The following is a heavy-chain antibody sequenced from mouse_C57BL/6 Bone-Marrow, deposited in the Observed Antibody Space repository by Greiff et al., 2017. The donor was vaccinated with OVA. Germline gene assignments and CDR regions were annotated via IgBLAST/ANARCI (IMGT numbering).Heavy chain of an antibody. CDR2: IDPENGDT. V-gene: IGHV14-4*01. D-gene: IGHD1-1*01. CDR1: GFNIKDDY. CDR3: TTVGGSSYWYFDV. J-gene: IGHJ1*03. Sequence: VQLKQSGAELVRPGASVKLSCTASGFNIKDDYMHWVKQRPEQGLEWIGWIDPENGDTAYASKFQGKATITADTSSNTAYLQLSSLTSEDTAVYYCTTVGGSSYWYFDVWGTGTTVTVSS.